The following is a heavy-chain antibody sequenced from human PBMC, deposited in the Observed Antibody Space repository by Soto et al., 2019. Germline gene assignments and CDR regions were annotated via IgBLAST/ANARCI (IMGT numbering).Heavy chain of an antibody. Sequence: EVLLVESGGGLVQPGGSLRLSCAASGFTFSSYSMNWVRQAPGKGLEWVSYISSSSSTIYYADSVKGRFTISRDNAKNSLYLQMNSLRDEATAVYYCARENYGDYLNWFDPWGQGTLVTVSS. CDR3: ARENYGDYLNWFDP. D-gene: IGHD4-17*01. CDR1: GFTFSSYS. V-gene: IGHV3-48*02. J-gene: IGHJ5*02. CDR2: ISSSSSTI.